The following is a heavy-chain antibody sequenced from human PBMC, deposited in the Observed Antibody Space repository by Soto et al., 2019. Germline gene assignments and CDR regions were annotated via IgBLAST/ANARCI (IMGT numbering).Heavy chain of an antibody. Sequence: EVQLVESGGGLVQPGGSLRLSCAASGFIFSSDWMHWVRQAPGGGLVWVSRINTDGSGTTYADSVKGRFTISRDNSKDTLYLQMNSLRAEDTAVYYCASDRPGEPHYFDFWGQGILVTVSS. V-gene: IGHV3-74*01. CDR2: INTDGSGT. D-gene: IGHD6-6*01. J-gene: IGHJ4*02. CDR3: ASDRPGEPHYFDF. CDR1: GFIFSSDW.